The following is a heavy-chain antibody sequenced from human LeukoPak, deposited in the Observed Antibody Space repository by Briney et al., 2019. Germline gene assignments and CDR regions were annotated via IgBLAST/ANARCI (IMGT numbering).Heavy chain of an antibody. CDR1: GYTFTSYD. Sequence: VSVKVSCKASGYTFTSYDINWVRQATGQGLEWMGWMNPNSGNTGYAQKFQGRVTMTRNTSISTAYMELSSLRSEDTAVYYCARGRRIVVPAARTRVNWFDPWGQGTLVTVSS. J-gene: IGHJ5*02. V-gene: IGHV1-8*01. D-gene: IGHD2-2*01. CDR2: MNPNSGNT. CDR3: ARGRRIVVPAARTRVNWFDP.